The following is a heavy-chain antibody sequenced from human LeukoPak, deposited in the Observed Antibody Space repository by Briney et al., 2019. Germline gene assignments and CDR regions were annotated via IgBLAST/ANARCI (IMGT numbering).Heavy chain of an antibody. J-gene: IGHJ4*02. CDR2: IYYSGST. CDR1: GGSINGYY. D-gene: IGHD4-11*01. Sequence: PSETLSLTCTVSGGSINGYYWSLIRQPPGKGLEWIGYIYYSGSTNYNPSLKSRVTISIDTSKNQFSLKLTSVTAADTAVYYCARGEALYSNYGFDYWGQGTLVTVSS. V-gene: IGHV4-59*01. CDR3: ARGEALYSNYGFDY.